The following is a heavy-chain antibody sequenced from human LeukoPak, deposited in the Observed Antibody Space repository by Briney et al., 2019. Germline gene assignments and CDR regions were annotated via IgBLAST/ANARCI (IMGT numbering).Heavy chain of an antibody. V-gene: IGHV1-46*01. CDR1: GYTFTSYY. D-gene: IGHD2-21*02. CDR2: INPSGGST. Sequence: ASVKVSCKASGYTFTSYYMHWVRQAPGQGLGWMGIINPSGGSTSYAQKFQGRVTMTRDMSTSTVYMELSSLRSEDTAVYYCARGVTGGNWFDPWGQGTLVTVSS. J-gene: IGHJ5*02. CDR3: ARGVTGGNWFDP.